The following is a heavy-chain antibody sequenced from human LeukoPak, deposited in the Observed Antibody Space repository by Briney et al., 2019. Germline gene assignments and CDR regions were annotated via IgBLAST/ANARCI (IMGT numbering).Heavy chain of an antibody. J-gene: IGHJ1*01. Sequence: PGGSLRLSCAASGFTFSSYAMSWVRQAPGKGLEWVSAISGSGGSTYYADSVKGRFTISRDNSKNTLYLQMNSLRAEGTAVYYCAKDHQHFSAEYFQHWGQGTLVTVSS. V-gene: IGHV3-23*01. CDR1: GFTFSSYA. CDR3: AKDHQHFSAEYFQH. D-gene: IGHD2-2*01. CDR2: ISGSGGST.